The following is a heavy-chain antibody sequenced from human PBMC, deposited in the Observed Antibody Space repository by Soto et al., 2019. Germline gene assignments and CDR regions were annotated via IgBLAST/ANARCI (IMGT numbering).Heavy chain of an antibody. CDR3: ARPLALYCSGGSCYPNDY. Sequence: GGSLRLSCAASGFTVSSNYMSWVRQAPGKGLEWVSVIYSGGSTYYADSVKGRFTISRDNSKNTLYLQMNSLRAEDTAVYYCARPLALYCSGGSCYPNDYWGQGTLVTVSS. CDR1: GFTVSSNY. J-gene: IGHJ4*02. CDR2: IYSGGST. V-gene: IGHV3-66*04. D-gene: IGHD2-15*01.